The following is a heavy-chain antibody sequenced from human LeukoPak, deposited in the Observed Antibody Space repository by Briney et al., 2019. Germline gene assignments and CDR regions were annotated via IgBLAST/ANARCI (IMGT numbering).Heavy chain of an antibody. D-gene: IGHD1-26*01. CDR3: AREVTSGSYSDY. CDR1: GFTFSIYS. Sequence: GGSLRLSCAASGFTFSIYSMNWVRQAPGKGLEWVSSISSSGSYIYYADSVKGRFTISRDNAKKSLYVQMNSLRAEDTAVYYCAREVTSGSYSDYWGQGTLVTVSS. J-gene: IGHJ4*02. CDR2: ISSSGSYI. V-gene: IGHV3-21*01.